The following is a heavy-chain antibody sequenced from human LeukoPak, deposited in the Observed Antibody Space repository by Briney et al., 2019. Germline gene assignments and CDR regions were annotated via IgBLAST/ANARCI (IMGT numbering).Heavy chain of an antibody. V-gene: IGHV4-59*12. D-gene: IGHD3-3*01. CDR2: IYYSGST. CDR3: ASGDDFWSGYYTD. Sequence: SETLSLTCTVSGGSISSYYWSWIRQPPGKGLEWIGYIYYSGSTNYNPSLKSRVTMSVDTSKNQFSLKLSSVTAADTAVYYCASGDDFWSGYYTDWGQGTLVTVSS. J-gene: IGHJ4*02. CDR1: GGSISSYY.